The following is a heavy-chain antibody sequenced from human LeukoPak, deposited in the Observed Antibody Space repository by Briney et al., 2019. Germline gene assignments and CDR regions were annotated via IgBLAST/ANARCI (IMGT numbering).Heavy chain of an antibody. Sequence: SETLSLTCAVYGGSFSGYYWSWIRQPPGKGLEWIGEINHSGSTNYNPSLKSRVTISVDTSKNQFSLKLSSVTAADTAVYYCARGLGDVGTANSEMIKFDYWGQGTLVTVSS. CDR3: ARGLGDVGTANSEMIKFDY. CDR2: INHSGST. D-gene: IGHD5-18*01. CDR1: GGSFSGYY. J-gene: IGHJ4*02. V-gene: IGHV4-34*01.